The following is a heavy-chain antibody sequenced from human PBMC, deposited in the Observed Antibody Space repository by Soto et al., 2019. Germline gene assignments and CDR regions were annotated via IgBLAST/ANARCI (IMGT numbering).Heavy chain of an antibody. V-gene: IGHV3-23*01. CDR3: ARDPYGGYILAFDY. J-gene: IGHJ4*02. D-gene: IGHD5-12*01. CDR2: ISSSGSST. Sequence: PGGSLRLSCAASGFTFSSYAMSWVRQAPGKGLEWVSAISSSGSSTYYADSVKGRFTISRDNAKNTLYLQMNSLRAEDTVVYYCARDPYGGYILAFDYWGQETLVTVSS. CDR1: GFTFSSYA.